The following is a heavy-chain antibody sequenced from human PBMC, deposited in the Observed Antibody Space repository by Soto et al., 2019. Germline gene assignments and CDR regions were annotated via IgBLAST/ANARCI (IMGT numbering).Heavy chain of an antibody. V-gene: IGHV4-39*01. J-gene: IGHJ3*02. CDR2: IYYSGST. CDR3: ARHGGITGDWGAFDI. D-gene: IGHD7-27*01. CDR1: XXXXSXXXXX. Sequence: QLQLQESGPGLVKPSETLSLTCTVSXXXXSXXXXXXXXXRXTPGKGLEWIGSIYYSGSTYYNPSLXSRVTISXXTSKNQFXXXXXSXXXADTAVYYCARHGGITGDWGAFDIWGQGTMVTVS.